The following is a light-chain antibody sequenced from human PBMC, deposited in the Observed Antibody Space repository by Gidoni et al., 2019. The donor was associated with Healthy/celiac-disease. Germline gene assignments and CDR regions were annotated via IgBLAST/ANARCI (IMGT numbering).Light chain of an antibody. J-gene: IGKJ1*01. CDR3: QQYGSSPRT. CDR2: GAS. V-gene: IGKV3-20*01. CDR1: PSVTSSY. Sequence: EIVLTQSPGTLSLSPGERATLTCRASPSVTSSYLAWYQQKPGQAPRLLIYGASSRATGIPDMFSGSGSGTDFTLTISRLEPEDFAVYYCQQYGSSPRTFGQGTKVEIK.